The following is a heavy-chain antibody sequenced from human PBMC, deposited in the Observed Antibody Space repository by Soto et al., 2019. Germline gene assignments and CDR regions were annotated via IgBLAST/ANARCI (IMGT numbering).Heavy chain of an antibody. CDR2: IYYSGST. V-gene: IGHV4-59*01. Sequence: SETLSLTCTVSGGSISSYYWIWIRQPPGKGLEWIGYIYYSGSTNYNPSLKSRVTISVDTSKNQFSLKLSSVTAADTAVYYCARDPDSWFDPWGQGTLVTVSS. J-gene: IGHJ5*02. CDR1: GGSISSYY. CDR3: ARDPDSWFDP.